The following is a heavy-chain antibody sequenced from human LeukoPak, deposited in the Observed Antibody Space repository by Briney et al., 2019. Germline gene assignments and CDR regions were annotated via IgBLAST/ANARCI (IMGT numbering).Heavy chain of an antibody. Sequence: ASVKLSCKASGYTFTGYYMHWVRQAPGQGLEWMGWINPNSGGTNYAQKFQGRVTMTRDTSISTAYMELSRLRSDDTAVYYCARASKAGAAGTGDYWGQGTLVTVSS. CDR1: GYTFTGYY. CDR2: INPNSGGT. CDR3: ARASKAGAAGTGDY. V-gene: IGHV1-2*02. D-gene: IGHD6-13*01. J-gene: IGHJ4*02.